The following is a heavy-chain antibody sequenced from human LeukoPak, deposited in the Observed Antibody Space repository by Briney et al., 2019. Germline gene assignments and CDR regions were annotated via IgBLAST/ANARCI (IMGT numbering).Heavy chain of an antibody. V-gene: IGHV4-34*01. D-gene: IGHD3-9*01. J-gene: IGHJ4*02. CDR3: ARSRRYFCYFDY. CDR2: INHSGST. Sequence: PPETLSLTCAVYGGSFSVYYWRWIRQPPGRRLEWIGEINHSGSTNYNPSLKSRVPISVDTSNNQFSLRLSSVTAADTAVYYCARSRRYFCYFDYWGQGTLVTVSS. CDR1: GGSFSVYY.